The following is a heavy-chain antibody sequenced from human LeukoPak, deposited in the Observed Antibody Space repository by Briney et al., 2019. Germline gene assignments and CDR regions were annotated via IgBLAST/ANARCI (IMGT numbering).Heavy chain of an antibody. CDR2: IYTSGST. D-gene: IGHD3-3*01. CDR1: GGSISSGSYH. V-gene: IGHV4-61*02. J-gene: IGHJ4*02. Sequence: PSETLSLTCTVSGGSISSGSYHWSWIRQPAGKGLEWIGRIYTSGSTNYNPSLKSRVTISVDTSKNQFSLKLSSVTAADTAVYYCAREGYDFWSGYRDFDYWGQGTLVTVSS. CDR3: AREGYDFWSGYRDFDY.